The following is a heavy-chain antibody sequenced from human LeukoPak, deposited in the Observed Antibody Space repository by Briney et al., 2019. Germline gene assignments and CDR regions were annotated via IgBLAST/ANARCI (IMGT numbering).Heavy chain of an antibody. D-gene: IGHD5-24*01. CDR3: ARSRDGYNYFDY. J-gene: IGHJ4*02. CDR2: IYSGGST. CDR1: GVTVSTSY. V-gene: IGHV3-53*01. Sequence: QPGGSLRLSCAASGVTVSTSYMSWVRQAPGKGLEWISVIYSGGSTYYADSVKGRFNISRDNSKNTLYLQMNSLRAEDTAVCYCARSRDGYNYFDYWGQGALVTVSS.